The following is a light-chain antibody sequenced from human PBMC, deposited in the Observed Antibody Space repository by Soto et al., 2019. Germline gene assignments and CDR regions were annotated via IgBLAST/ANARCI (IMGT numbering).Light chain of an antibody. V-gene: IGKV1-5*01. J-gene: IGKJ1*01. CDR3: QQYNSYSRT. Sequence: DIQMTQSPSTLSASVGDRVTITCRASQSISSWLAWYQQKPGKAPKLLIYDASSLESGVPSMFSGSGSGTEFTLTISSLQPDDFATYYGQQYNSYSRTFGQGTKVEIK. CDR2: DAS. CDR1: QSISSW.